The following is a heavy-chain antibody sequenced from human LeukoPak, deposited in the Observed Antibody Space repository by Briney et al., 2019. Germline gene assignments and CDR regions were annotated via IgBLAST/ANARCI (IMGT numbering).Heavy chain of an antibody. J-gene: IGHJ4*02. Sequence: SGGSLRLSCAASGFTFSTYGMHWVRQAPGKGLEWVAFIRYDGSNKYHADSVKGRCTISRDNSNNSLYLQMNSLRAEDTALYYCAKGFDGSGSYVDYWGQGTLVTVSS. CDR1: GFTFSTYG. V-gene: IGHV3-30*02. CDR2: IRYDGSNK. CDR3: AKGFDGSGSYVDY. D-gene: IGHD3-10*01.